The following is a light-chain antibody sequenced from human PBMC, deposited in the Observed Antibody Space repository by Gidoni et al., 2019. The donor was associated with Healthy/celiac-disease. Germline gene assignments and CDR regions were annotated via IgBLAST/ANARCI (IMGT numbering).Light chain of an antibody. CDR2: DAS. Sequence: DIQIAQSPSSLSASVADRVTITCQASQDSRNYLNWYQQKPGKAPKLLIYDASNWETGVPSRFSGSGSGTDFTLNISRLEAEDIATYYCKQYVKSPLTFGGGTKVEIK. J-gene: IGKJ4*01. CDR1: QDSRNY. CDR3: KQYVKSPLT. V-gene: IGKV1-33*01.